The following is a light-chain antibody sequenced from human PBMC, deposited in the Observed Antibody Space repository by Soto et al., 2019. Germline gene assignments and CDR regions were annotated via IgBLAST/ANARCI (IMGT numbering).Light chain of an antibody. CDR2: TNN. J-gene: IGLJ2*01. V-gene: IGLV1-44*01. Sequence: QSVLTQPPSASGTPGQRVTVSCSGSSSNIGSNTVNWYQQLPGTAPKLLIYTNNQRPSGVPDGFSGSKSGTSASLAISGLQSEDEADYYCAAWDDSLKGVVFGGGTQLTVL. CDR3: AAWDDSLKGVV. CDR1: SSNIGSNT.